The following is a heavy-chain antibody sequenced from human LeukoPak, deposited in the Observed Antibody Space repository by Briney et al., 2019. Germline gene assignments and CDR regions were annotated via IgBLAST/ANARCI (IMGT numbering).Heavy chain of an antibody. CDR1: GYILPDLS. V-gene: IGHV1-24*01. CDR2: FHREDNKG. J-gene: IGHJ4*02. Sequence: ASVKVSCKVSGYILPDLSIHWVRQIRGKGLEWMGGFHREDNKGTAAQTFQDRVTMTGDISTDTFYMALSSLRSDDTAVYYCSIDPYGSGSYRSPGHWGQGTLVTVSS. CDR3: SIDPYGSGSYRSPGH. D-gene: IGHD3-10*01.